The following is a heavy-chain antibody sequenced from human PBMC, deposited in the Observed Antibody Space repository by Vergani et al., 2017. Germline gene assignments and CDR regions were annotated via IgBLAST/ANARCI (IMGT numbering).Heavy chain of an antibody. CDR1: GDSVISTDYH. D-gene: IGHD2-15*01. Sequence: QVQLQESGPGLVKPSETLSLTCTVSGDSVISTDYHWGWIRQPPGKGLEWIGSMDYSGGTSYNPSLESRISISFETPKNQFSLRLTSVTAADTAVYYCASKRGACRAAYCHSYDFWGPGTL. J-gene: IGHJ4*02. V-gene: IGHV4-39*01. CDR3: ASKRGACRAAYCHSYDF. CDR2: MDYSGGT.